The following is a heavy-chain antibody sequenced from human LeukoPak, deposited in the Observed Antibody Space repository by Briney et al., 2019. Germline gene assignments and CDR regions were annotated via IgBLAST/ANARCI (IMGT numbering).Heavy chain of an antibody. CDR1: GFTFSHYW. CDR2: IYNDGSST. J-gene: IGHJ4*01. CDR3: VREGFYFFDF. V-gene: IGHV3-74*01. Sequence: AGGSLRLSCAASGFTFSHYWMHWVRQAPGKGLVWVSRIYNDGSSTSYADSVRGRFTIFRDNAKDSVYLQMNSLRAEDSATYYCVREGFYFFDFWGQGTLVTVSS.